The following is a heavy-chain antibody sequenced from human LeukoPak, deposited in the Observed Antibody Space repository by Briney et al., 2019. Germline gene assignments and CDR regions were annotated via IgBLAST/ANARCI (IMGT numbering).Heavy chain of an antibody. CDR1: EFTFSIYG. J-gene: IGHJ4*02. CDR2: IRDDGSNE. D-gene: IGHD4-17*01. V-gene: IGHV3-30*02. Sequence: PGGSLRLSCAASEFTFSIYGMHWVRQAPGKGLEWVGYIRDDGSNEYYPDSVKGRFTISRDNSKNTLYLQMNSLRAEDTAVYYCAKDFHVYGDASYLGSWGQGTLVTVSS. CDR3: AKDFHVYGDASYLGS.